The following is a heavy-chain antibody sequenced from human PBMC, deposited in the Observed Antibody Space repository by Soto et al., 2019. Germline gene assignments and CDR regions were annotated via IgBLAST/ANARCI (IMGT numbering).Heavy chain of an antibody. V-gene: IGHV4-59*01. CDR3: ARITGWYTHDY. CDR2: IHYSRGT. Sequence: WTWIRQPPGKGLEWIGYIHYSRGTNYNSSLKSRISISVDRSTNQFSLKLNSVTAADTAVYYCARITGWYTHDYWGQGTLVTVSS. J-gene: IGHJ4*02. D-gene: IGHD6-19*01.